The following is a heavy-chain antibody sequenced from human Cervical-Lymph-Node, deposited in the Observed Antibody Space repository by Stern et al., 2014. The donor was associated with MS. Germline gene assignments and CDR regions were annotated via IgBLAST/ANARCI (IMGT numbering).Heavy chain of an antibody. Sequence: SGPALVKPTQPLTLSCTFSGFSLSTTGMRVSWIRQPPGKALGWLGSLAWDDDNFYCPSHKTRLTISKGTHNNQLFLTMTNMDPVDTATYYCARRSLGTGYNWFDPWGQGTLVTVSS. J-gene: IGHJ5*02. CDR2: LAWDDDN. CDR1: GFSLSTTGMR. V-gene: IGHV2-70*04. CDR3: ARRSLGTGYNWFDP. D-gene: IGHD1-1*01.